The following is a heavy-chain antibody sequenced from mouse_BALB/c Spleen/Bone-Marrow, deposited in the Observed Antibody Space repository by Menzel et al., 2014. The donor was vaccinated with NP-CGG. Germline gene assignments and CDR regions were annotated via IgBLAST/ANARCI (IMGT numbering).Heavy chain of an antibody. J-gene: IGHJ2*01. CDR1: GFNIKDTY. D-gene: IGHD2-4*01. CDR3: ALYYDYDVVF. V-gene: IGHV14-3*02. CDR2: IDPANGNT. Sequence: VHQVESGAELAKQGASVKLSCSASGFNIKDTYMHWVKQRPEQGLEWIGRIDPANGNTKYDPKFQGKATITADTSSNTAYLQLSSLTSEDTAVYYCALYYDYDVVFWGQGTPLTASS.